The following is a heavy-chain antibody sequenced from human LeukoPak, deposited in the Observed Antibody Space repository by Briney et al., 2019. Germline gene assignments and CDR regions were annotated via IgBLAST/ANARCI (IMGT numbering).Heavy chain of an antibody. CDR1: GGSISSYY. CDR2: INYSGST. V-gene: IGHV4-59*01. J-gene: IGHJ5*02. CDR3: ARDNEPGFDT. Sequence: SETLSLTCTVSGGSISSYYWSWIRQPPGKGLEWIGYINYSGSTNYNPSLKSRVTISVDTSKNQFSLKLSSVTAADTAVYYCARDNEPGFDTWGQGTLVTVSS.